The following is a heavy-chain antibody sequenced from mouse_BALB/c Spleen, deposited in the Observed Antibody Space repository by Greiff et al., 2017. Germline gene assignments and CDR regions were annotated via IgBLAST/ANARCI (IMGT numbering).Heavy chain of an antibody. D-gene: IGHD1-1*01. V-gene: IGHV1-9*01. CDR1: GYTFSSYW. J-gene: IGHJ4*01. CDR2: ILPGSGST. CDR3: ARGIFITTVVAPMDY. Sequence: QLQQSGAELMKPGASVKISCKATGYTFSSYWIEWVKQRPGHGLEWIGEILPGSGSTNYNEKFKGKATFTADTSSNTAYMQLSSLTSEDSAVYYCARGIFITTVVAPMDYWGQGTSVTVSS.